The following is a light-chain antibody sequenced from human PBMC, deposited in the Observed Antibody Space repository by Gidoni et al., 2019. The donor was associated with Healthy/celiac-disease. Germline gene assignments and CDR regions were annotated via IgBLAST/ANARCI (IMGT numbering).Light chain of an antibody. Sequence: IVLTQSPATLSLSPGERATLSCRASQSVSSYLAWYQQKPGQAPRLLIYDASNRATGIPARFSGSGSGTDFTLTISSLEPEDFAVYYCQQRSNWPPYTFXQXTKLEIE. CDR3: QQRSNWPPYT. V-gene: IGKV3-11*01. CDR1: QSVSSY. CDR2: DAS. J-gene: IGKJ2*01.